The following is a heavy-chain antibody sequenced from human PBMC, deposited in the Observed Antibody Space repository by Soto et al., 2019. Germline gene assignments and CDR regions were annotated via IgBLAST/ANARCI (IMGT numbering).Heavy chain of an antibody. CDR1: GYTLTELS. CDR3: GTELKSPVDY. J-gene: IGHJ4*02. V-gene: IGHV1-24*01. Sequence: ASVKVSCKVSGYTLTELSMHWVRQAPGKGLEWMGGFDPEDGETIYAQKFQGRVTMTEDTSTDTAYMELSSLRSEDTAGDFWGTELKSPVDYWGQGTLVTVSS. CDR2: FDPEDGET.